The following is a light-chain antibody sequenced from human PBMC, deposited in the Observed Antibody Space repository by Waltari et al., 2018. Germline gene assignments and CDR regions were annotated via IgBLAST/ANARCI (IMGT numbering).Light chain of an antibody. Sequence: EIVLTQSPGTLSLSPGERATLSCRASQSVCIYLAWYQQKPGQAPRLLIYHASTRATGIPDRFSARGSGTDFSLTISRLEPEDCAVYYCQKYESLPATFGQRTKVEIK. CDR3: QKYESLPAT. V-gene: IGKV3-20*01. CDR2: HAS. J-gene: IGKJ1*01. CDR1: QSVCIY.